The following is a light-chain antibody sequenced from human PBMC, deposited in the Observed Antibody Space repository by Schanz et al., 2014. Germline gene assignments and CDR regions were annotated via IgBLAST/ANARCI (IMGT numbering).Light chain of an antibody. CDR3: SSHGGSRV. CDR2: EVS. J-gene: IGLJ3*02. CDR1: SSDIGNYNY. V-gene: IGLV2-8*01. Sequence: QSALTQPPSASGSPGQSVTISCTGTSSDIGNYNYVSWYQQHPGQAPKLVIYEVSKRPSGVPDRFSGSKSGNTASLTVSGLQAEDEADYYCSSHGGSRVFGGGTKLTVL.